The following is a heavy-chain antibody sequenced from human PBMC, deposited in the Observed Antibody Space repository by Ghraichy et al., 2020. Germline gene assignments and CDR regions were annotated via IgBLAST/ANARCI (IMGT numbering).Heavy chain of an antibody. CDR1: GGSFSGYY. V-gene: IGHV4-34*01. CDR2: INHSGST. CDR3: ARKYCTNGVCVGYYYYYYMDV. Sequence: SETLSLTCAVYGGSFSGYYWSWIRQPPGKGLEWIGEINHSGSTNYNPSLKSRVTISVDTSKNQFSLKLSSVTAADTAVYYCARKYCTNGVCVGYYYYYYMDVWGKGTTVTVSS. D-gene: IGHD2-8*01. J-gene: IGHJ6*03.